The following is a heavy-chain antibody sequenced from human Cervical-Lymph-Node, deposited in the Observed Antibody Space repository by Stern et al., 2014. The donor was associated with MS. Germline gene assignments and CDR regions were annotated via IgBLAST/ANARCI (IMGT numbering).Heavy chain of an antibody. Sequence: QVTLQESGPALVKPPPTLTLTCTFSGFSLSTSGMRVSWIRQPPGNALEWLARIDWDDDKFYSTSLKTRLTISKDTSKNQVVLTMTNMDPVDTATYYCARLQSGSEDAFDIWGQGTLVTVSS. V-gene: IGHV2-70*04. CDR2: IDWDDDK. D-gene: IGHD3-10*01. CDR1: GFSLSTSGMR. J-gene: IGHJ3*02. CDR3: ARLQSGSEDAFDI.